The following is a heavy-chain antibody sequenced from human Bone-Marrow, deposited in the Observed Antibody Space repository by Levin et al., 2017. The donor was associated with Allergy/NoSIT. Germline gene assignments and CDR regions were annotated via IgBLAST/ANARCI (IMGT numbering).Heavy chain of an antibody. CDR3: ARGNIVVVPAAFDI. CDR1: GFTFSSYA. J-gene: IGHJ3*02. V-gene: IGHV3-64*01. CDR2: ISSNGGST. D-gene: IGHD2-2*01. Sequence: AGGSLRLSCAASGFTFSSYAMHWVRQAPGKGLEYVSAISSNGGSTYYANSVKGRFTISRGNSKNTLYLQMGSLRAEDMAVYYCARGNIVVVPAAFDIWGQGTMVTVSS.